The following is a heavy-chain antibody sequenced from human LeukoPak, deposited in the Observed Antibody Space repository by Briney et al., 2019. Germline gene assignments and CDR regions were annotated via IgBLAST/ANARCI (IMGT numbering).Heavy chain of an antibody. V-gene: IGHV3-48*01. CDR3: ARDMGELLYYYYYYMDV. J-gene: IGHJ6*03. Sequence: PGGSLRLSCAASGFTFSSYSMNWVRQAPGKGLEWVPYISSSSSTIYYADSVKGRFTISRDNAKNSLYLQMNSLRAEDTAVYYCARDMGELLYYYYYYMDVWGKGTTVTVSS. CDR1: GFTFSSYS. CDR2: ISSSSSTI. D-gene: IGHD1-26*01.